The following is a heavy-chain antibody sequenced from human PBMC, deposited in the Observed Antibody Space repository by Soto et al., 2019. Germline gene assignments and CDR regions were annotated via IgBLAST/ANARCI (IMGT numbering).Heavy chain of an antibody. V-gene: IGHV3-74*01. J-gene: IGHJ5*02. CDR1: GFTFSSYW. Sequence: EVQLVESGGGLVQPGGSLRLSCAASGFTFSSYWMHWVRQAPGKGLVWVSRINSDGSSTSYADSVKGRFTISRDNAKNTLYLQMNSLRDEDTDVYYCARELEYYYDSSGYWDWFDPWGQGTLVTVSS. CDR3: ARELEYYYDSSGYWDWFDP. CDR2: INSDGSST. D-gene: IGHD3-22*01.